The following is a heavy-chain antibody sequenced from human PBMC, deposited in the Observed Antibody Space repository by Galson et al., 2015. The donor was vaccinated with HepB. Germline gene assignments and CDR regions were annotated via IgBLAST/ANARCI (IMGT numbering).Heavy chain of an antibody. CDR2: IWYDGSNK. CDR3: ARDQRLLHYFDY. D-gene: IGHD6-25*01. J-gene: IGHJ4*02. Sequence: SLRLSCAASGFTFSSYGMHWVRQAPGKGLEWVAVIWYDGSNKYYADSVKGRFTISRDNSKNTLYLQMNSLRAEDTAVYYCARDQRLLHYFDYWGQGTLVTVSS. V-gene: IGHV3-33*08. CDR1: GFTFSSYG.